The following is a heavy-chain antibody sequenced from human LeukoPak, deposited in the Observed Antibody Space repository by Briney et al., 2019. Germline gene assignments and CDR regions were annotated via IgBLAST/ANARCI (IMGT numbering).Heavy chain of an antibody. D-gene: IGHD3-22*01. V-gene: IGHV1-18*01. CDR2: ISAYNGNT. CDR3: ASGTYYYDSSGYYLFDY. CDR1: GYTLTELS. Sequence: ASVKVSCKVSGYTLTELSMHWVRQAPGQGLEWMGWISAYNGNTNYAQKLQGRVTMTTDTSTSTAYMELRSLRSDDTAVYYCASGTYYYDSSGYYLFDYWGQGTLVTVSS. J-gene: IGHJ4*02.